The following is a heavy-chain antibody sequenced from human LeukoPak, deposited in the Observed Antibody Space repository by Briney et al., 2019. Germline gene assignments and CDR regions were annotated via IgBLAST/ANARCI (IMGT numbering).Heavy chain of an antibody. J-gene: IGHJ4*02. Sequence: PSETLSLTCAVYGGSFSGYYWSWIRQPPGKGLEWIGYIYYSGSTNYNPSLKSRVTISVDTSKNQFSLKLSSVTAADTAVYYCARHLRSWRLIDYWGQGTLVTVSS. CDR2: IYYSGST. CDR1: GGSFSGYY. CDR3: ARHLRSWRLIDY. D-gene: IGHD6-13*01. V-gene: IGHV4-59*08.